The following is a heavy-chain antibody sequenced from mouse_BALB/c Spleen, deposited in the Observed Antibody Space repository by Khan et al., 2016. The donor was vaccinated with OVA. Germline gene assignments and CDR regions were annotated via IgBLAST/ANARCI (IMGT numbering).Heavy chain of an antibody. J-gene: IGHJ3*01. CDR3: AREWGDWFHY. Sequence: QVQLKESGTELARPGASVKLSCKASGYIFIDDNINRVKQRTGQGLVWIGEISPGSGNTYYNEKFKGKATLTADKSSSTSYMQFSSLTSEDSAVYFCAREWGDWFHYWGQGTLITVSA. CDR2: ISPGSGNT. D-gene: IGHD1-3*01. V-gene: IGHV1-77*01. CDR1: GYIFIDDN.